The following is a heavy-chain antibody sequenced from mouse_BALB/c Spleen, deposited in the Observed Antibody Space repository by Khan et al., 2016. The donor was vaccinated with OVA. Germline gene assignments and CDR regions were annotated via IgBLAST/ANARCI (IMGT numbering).Heavy chain of an antibody. D-gene: IGHD1-1*01. Sequence: QVQLKESGPGLVAPSQSLSITCTVTGFSLTDYGVSWIRQPPGKGLEWLGAIWGGGSTYYNSALNSRLSISKDNSKSQVFLKMNSLQIDDTAMYYWGKEDYGSSSFDYWGQGTTLTVSS. CDR2: IWGGGST. V-gene: IGHV2-6-5*01. CDR1: GFSLTDYG. CDR3: GKEDYGSSSFDY. J-gene: IGHJ2*01.